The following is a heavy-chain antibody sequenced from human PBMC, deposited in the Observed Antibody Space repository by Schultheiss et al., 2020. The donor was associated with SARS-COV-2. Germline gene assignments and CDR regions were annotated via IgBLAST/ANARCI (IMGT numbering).Heavy chain of an antibody. J-gene: IGHJ5*02. D-gene: IGHD5-12*01. CDR2: IYTSGST. CDR3: ARGGIGDSGYDYWFDP. Sequence: SETLSLTCTVSGGSISSYYWSWIRQPAGKGLEWIGRIYTSGSTNYNPSLKSRVTISVDTSKNQFSLKLSSVTAADTAVYYCARGGIGDSGYDYWFDPWGQGTLVTVSS. V-gene: IGHV4-4*07. CDR1: GGSISSYY.